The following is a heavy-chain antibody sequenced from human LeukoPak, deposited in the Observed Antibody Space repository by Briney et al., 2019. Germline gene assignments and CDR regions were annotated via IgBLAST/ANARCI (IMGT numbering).Heavy chain of an antibody. V-gene: IGHV3-11*06. CDR2: IISSSSYT. CDR1: GFTFSDYY. J-gene: IGHJ4*02. Sequence: GGSLRLSCAASGFTFSDYYMSWIRQAPGKGLEWISFIISSSSYTNYADSVKGRFTISRDNTKNSLYLQMNNLRAEDTAVYYCARGGADYVIGYWGQGTLVTVSS. D-gene: IGHD4-17*01. CDR3: ARGGADYVIGY.